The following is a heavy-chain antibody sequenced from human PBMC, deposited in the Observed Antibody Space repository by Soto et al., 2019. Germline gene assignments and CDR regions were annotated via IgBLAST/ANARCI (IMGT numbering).Heavy chain of an antibody. Sequence: PGGSLRLSCAASGFTFSSYAMHWVRQAPGKGLEWVAVISYDGSNKYYADSVKGRFTISRDNSKNTLYLQMNSLRAEDTAVYYCAREGGQGDIVVVPAVGRSPQYYYYGMDVWGQGTTVTVSS. CDR1: GFTFSSYA. J-gene: IGHJ6*02. CDR3: AREGGQGDIVVVPAVGRSPQYYYYGMDV. V-gene: IGHV3-30-3*01. D-gene: IGHD2-2*01. CDR2: ISYDGSNK.